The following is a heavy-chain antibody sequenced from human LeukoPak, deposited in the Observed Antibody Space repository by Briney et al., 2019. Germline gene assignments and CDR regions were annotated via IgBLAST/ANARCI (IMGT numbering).Heavy chain of an antibody. J-gene: IGHJ4*02. D-gene: IGHD3-22*01. Sequence: GGSLRLSCAASGFTFSSYEMNWVRQAPGEGLEWVSYISSSGSTIYYADSVKGRFTISRDNAKNSLYLQMKSLRAEDTAVYYCAREYHSSDYFDYWGQGTLVTVSS. CDR3: AREYHSSDYFDY. CDR1: GFTFSSYE. CDR2: ISSSGSTI. V-gene: IGHV3-48*03.